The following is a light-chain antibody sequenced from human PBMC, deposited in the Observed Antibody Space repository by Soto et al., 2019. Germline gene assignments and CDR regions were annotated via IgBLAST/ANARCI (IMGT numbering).Light chain of an antibody. CDR2: EVS. Sequence: QSALTQPPSASGSPGQSVTISCTGTSSDVGGYNYVSWYQQHPGKAPKLMIYEVSKRPSGVPDRFSGSKSGYTASLTVSGLQAEDEADYYCSSYAGSRYVFGTRTKLTVL. CDR1: SSDVGGYNY. J-gene: IGLJ1*01. CDR3: SSYAGSRYV. V-gene: IGLV2-8*01.